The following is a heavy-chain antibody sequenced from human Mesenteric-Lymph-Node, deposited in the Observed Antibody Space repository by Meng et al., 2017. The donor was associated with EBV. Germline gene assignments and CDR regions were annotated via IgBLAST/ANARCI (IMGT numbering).Heavy chain of an antibody. D-gene: IGHD6-19*01. CDR3: ARETAGDYFDY. CDR1: GFTFSSHT. J-gene: IGHJ4*02. CDR2: ISSSSSYI. V-gene: IGHV3-21*01. Sequence: EVQLVESGGXLVKPGGALRLSCAASGFTFSSHTMNWVRQAPGKGLEWVSSISSSSSYIYYADSVRGRFTISRDNAKNSLYLQMNSLRAEDTAVYYCARETAGDYFDYWGQGTLVNVSS.